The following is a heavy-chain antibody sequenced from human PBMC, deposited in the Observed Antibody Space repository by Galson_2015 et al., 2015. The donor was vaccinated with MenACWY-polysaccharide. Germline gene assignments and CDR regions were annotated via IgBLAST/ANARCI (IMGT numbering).Heavy chain of an antibody. D-gene: IGHD3-22*01. CDR1: GYTFTSYA. Sequence: SVKVSCKASGYTFTSYAMNWVRQAPGQGLEWMGWINTNTGNPTYAQGFTGRFAFSLDTSVSTAYLQISSLKAEDTAVYYCARDLYYYDSSGVGYYGMDVWGQGTTVTVSS. CDR2: INTNTGNP. V-gene: IGHV7-4-1*02. J-gene: IGHJ6*02. CDR3: ARDLYYYDSSGVGYYGMDV.